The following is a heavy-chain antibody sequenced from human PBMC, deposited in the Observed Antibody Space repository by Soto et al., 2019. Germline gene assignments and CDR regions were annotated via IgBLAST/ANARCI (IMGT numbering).Heavy chain of an antibody. J-gene: IGHJ6*03. CDR3: ARGPSARPGGGYYYYMDG. CDR1: GFTFTSSA. CDR2: IVVGSGNT. D-gene: IGHD3-10*01. V-gene: IGHV1-58*02. Sequence: SVKVSCKASGFTFTSSAMQWVRQARGQRLEWIGWIVVGSGNTNYAQKFQERVTITRDMSTSTAYMELSSLRSEDTAVYYCARGPSARPGGGYYYYMDGWGKGTTVTVSS.